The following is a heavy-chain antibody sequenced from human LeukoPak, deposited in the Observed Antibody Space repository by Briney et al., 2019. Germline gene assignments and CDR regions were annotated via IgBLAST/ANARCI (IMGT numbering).Heavy chain of an antibody. J-gene: IGHJ5*02. CDR3: ARGPKLGYCSSTSCPENWFDP. CDR1: GYTFTSYG. Sequence: ASVKVSCKASGYTFTSYGISWVRQAPGQGLEWMGWISAYNGNTDYAQKLQGRVTMTRDTSISTAYMELSRLRSDDTAVYYCARGPKLGYCSSTSCPENWFDPWGQGTLVTVSS. CDR2: ISAYNGNT. V-gene: IGHV1-18*01. D-gene: IGHD2-2*01.